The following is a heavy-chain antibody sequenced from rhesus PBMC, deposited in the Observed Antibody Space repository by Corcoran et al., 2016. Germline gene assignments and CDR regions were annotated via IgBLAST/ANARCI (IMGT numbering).Heavy chain of an antibody. V-gene: IGHV2S1*01. CDR3: ARLTHLSSGRYYFDY. CDR2: IYWDDVK. Sequence: QVTLKESGPALVKPTQTLTLTCTFSGFSLSTSGMGVGWISQPPGKALEWLASIYWDDVKYYSTSLKSSLTISKDTSKNQLVVTMTNMDPVDTATYSCARLTHLSSGRYYFDYWGQGVLVTVSS. CDR1: GFSLSTSGMG. J-gene: IGHJ4*01. D-gene: IGHD6-31*01.